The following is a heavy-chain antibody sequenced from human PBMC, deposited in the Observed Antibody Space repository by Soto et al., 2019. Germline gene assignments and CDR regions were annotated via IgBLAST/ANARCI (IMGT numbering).Heavy chain of an antibody. CDR3: ARYYYDSSGYYYGWFDH. Sequence: XETLSLACTVSGHSISTYYWSWIRQPPGKGLEWIAYIYYTGNTYYNPSLKSRVTISMDTSKNQFSLKLSSVTAADTAVYYCARYYYDSSGYYYGWFDHWGQGPLVTVSS. J-gene: IGHJ5*02. CDR2: IYYTGNT. CDR1: GHSISTYY. D-gene: IGHD3-22*01. V-gene: IGHV4-59*01.